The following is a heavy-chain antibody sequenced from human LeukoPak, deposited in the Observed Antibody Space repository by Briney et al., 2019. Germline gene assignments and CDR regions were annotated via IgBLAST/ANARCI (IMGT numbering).Heavy chain of an antibody. J-gene: IGHJ4*02. CDR3: AVYYDSSGYYGGGIDY. Sequence: PGVSLRLSCAASGFTFSTYSMNWVRQAPGKGLEWVSSISRSSTYIYHADSVKGRFTISRDNAKNSLYLQMNSLRAEDTAVYYCAVYYDSSGYYGGGIDYWGQGTLVTVSS. CDR1: GFTFSTYS. D-gene: IGHD3-22*01. V-gene: IGHV3-21*01. CDR2: ISRSSTYI.